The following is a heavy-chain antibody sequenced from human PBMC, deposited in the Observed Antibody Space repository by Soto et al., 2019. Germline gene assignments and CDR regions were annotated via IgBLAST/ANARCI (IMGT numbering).Heavy chain of an antibody. D-gene: IGHD3-22*01. Sequence: ASVKLSCKASGYTFTSYDINWVRQATGQGLEWMGWVNPNSGNTGYAQKFQGRVTMTRNTSISTAYMELSSLRSEDTAVYYCARIPDISDWFDPWGQGTLVTVSS. CDR1: GYTFTSYD. CDR3: ARIPDISDWFDP. CDR2: VNPNSGNT. J-gene: IGHJ5*02. V-gene: IGHV1-8*01.